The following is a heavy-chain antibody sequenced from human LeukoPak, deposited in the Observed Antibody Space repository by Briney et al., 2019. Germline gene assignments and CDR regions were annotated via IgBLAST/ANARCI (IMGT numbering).Heavy chain of an antibody. CDR1: GFTFSTYA. Sequence: GGSLRLSCAASGFTFSTYAVNWVRQAPGKGLEWVSTISGSGDSTYYADSVKGRFTISRDNAKNSLYLQMNSLRAEDTAVYYCARDEPLHYYDSSGSQYYFDYWGQGTLVTVSS. J-gene: IGHJ4*02. D-gene: IGHD3-22*01. CDR3: ARDEPLHYYDSSGSQYYFDY. CDR2: ISGSGDST. V-gene: IGHV3-21*01.